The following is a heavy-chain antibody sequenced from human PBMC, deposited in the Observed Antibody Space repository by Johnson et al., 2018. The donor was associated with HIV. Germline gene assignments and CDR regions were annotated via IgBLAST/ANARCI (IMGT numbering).Heavy chain of an antibody. CDR2: ISSSGSTI. Sequence: EVQFVESGGGLVQPGGSLRLSCAVSGFTFSSYAMSWVRQAPGKGLEWVSYISSSGSTIYYADSVKGRFTISRDNAKNSLYLQMNSLRAEDTAVYYCARGGAYCGGDCNAFDIWGQGTMVTVSS. V-gene: IGHV3-48*04. D-gene: IGHD2-21*02. J-gene: IGHJ3*02. CDR1: GFTFSSYA. CDR3: ARGGAYCGGDCNAFDI.